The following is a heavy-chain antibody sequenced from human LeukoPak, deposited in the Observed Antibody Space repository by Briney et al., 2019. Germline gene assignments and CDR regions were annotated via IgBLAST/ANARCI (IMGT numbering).Heavy chain of an antibody. V-gene: IGHV3-30*18. Sequence: PGGSLRLSCAASGFTFSSYGLHWVRQAPGKGLEWVAVISYDGSNKYYADSVKGRFTISRDNSKNTLYLQMNSLRAEDTAVYYCAKDWGDYWKYFQRWGQGTLVTVSS. J-gene: IGHJ1*01. D-gene: IGHD3-16*01. CDR1: GFTFSSYG. CDR3: AKDWGDYWKYFQR. CDR2: ISYDGSNK.